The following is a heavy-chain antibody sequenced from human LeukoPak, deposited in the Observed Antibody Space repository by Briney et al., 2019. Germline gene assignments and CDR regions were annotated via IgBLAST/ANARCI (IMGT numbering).Heavy chain of an antibody. CDR3: ARGGSGYYLGY. V-gene: IGHV3-48*01. D-gene: IGHD3-22*01. J-gene: IGHJ4*02. CDR1: GFTFSSYS. CDR2: ISSSSSTI. Sequence: GGSLRLSCAASGFTFSSYSMNWVRQAPGKGLEWVSYISSSSSTIYYADSVKGRFTISRDNSKNTLYLQMNSLRAEDTAVYYCARGGSGYYLGYWGQGTLVTVSS.